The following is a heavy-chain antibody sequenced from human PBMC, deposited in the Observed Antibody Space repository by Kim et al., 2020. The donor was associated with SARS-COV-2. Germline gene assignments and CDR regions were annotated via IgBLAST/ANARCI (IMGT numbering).Heavy chain of an antibody. J-gene: IGHJ6*02. D-gene: IGHD2-15*01. CDR1: GYSFTSYW. V-gene: IGHV5-51*01. CDR2: IYPGDSDT. Sequence: GESLKISCKGSGYSFTSYWIGWVRQMPGKGLEWMGIIYPGDSDTRYSPSFQGQVTISADKSISTAYLQWSSLKASDTAMYYCARGAVGGPAGCSGGSCPIYGMDVWGQGTTVTVSS. CDR3: ARGAVGGPAGCSGGSCPIYGMDV.